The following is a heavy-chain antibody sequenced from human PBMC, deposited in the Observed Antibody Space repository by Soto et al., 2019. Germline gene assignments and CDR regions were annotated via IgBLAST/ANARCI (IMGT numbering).Heavy chain of an antibody. CDR2: VHYSGSV. CDR1: GGSISSAHYH. D-gene: IGHD2-21*01. J-gene: IGHJ6*02. Sequence: QVQLQQSGPGLVKPSQTLSLTCTVSGGSISSAHYHWTWIRQPPGQGLEGIGYVHYSGSVLYNPSLQSRVSISVDTSKIQFSLKLSSVTAAGTAVYFCAREDGGGDRDYYGLGVWSQGTTVTLS. V-gene: IGHV4-30-4*01. CDR3: AREDGGGDRDYYGLGV.